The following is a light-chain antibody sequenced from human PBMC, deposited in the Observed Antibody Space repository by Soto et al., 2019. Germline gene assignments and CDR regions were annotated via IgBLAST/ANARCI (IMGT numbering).Light chain of an antibody. CDR2: DVS. Sequence: QFVLTQPASVSGSPGQAITISCSGTSSDVGAFNYVSWYQQHPGKAPKLMIYDVSNRPSGVSNRFSGSKSGNTASLTISGLRAEDEADYYCNSYTSNNTYVFGTGTKV. V-gene: IGLV2-14*03. CDR1: SSDVGAFNY. J-gene: IGLJ1*01. CDR3: NSYTSNNTYV.